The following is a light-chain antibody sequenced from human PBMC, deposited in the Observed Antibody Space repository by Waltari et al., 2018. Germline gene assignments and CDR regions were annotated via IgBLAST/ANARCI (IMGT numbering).Light chain of an antibody. Sequence: QITQSPSPLFSSFGDQVLITCRASRDISKLFAWYVQKPGKAPNLLVYGASTLQSGVPSRFSGSGSGTDFTLTISSLQPEDFATYYCQQGNSIPRAFGQGTKVEI. CDR3: QQGNSIPRA. CDR1: RDISKL. V-gene: IGKV1D-12*01. J-gene: IGKJ1*01. CDR2: GAS.